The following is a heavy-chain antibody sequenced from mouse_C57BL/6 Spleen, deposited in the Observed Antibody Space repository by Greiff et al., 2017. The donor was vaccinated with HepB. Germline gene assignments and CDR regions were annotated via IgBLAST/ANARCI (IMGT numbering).Heavy chain of an antibody. CDR3: ARLYYGSPYYYAMDY. V-gene: IGHV1-39*01. J-gene: IGHJ4*01. Sequence: VQLQQSGPELVKPGASVKISCKASGYSFTDYNMNWVKQSNGKSLEWIGVINPNYGTTSYNQKLKGKATLTVDQSSSTAYMQLNSLTSEDSAVYYCARLYYGSPYYYAMDYWGQGTSVTVSS. D-gene: IGHD1-1*01. CDR2: INPNYGTT. CDR1: GYSFTDYN.